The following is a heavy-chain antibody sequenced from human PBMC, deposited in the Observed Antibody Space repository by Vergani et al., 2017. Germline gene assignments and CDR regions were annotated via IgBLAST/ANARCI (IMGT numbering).Heavy chain of an antibody. J-gene: IGHJ6*03. CDR1: GFTFSNAW. CDR3: TTFREPFTIPNYYYYMDV. CDR2: IKSKTDGGTT. V-gene: IGHV3-15*01. D-gene: IGHD3-10*01. Sequence: EVQLLESGGGLVKPGGSLRLSCAASGFTFSNAWMSWVRQAPGKGLEWVGRIKSKTDGGTTDYAAPVKGRFTISRDDSKNTLYLQMNSLKTEDTAVYYCTTFREPFTIPNYYYYMDVWGKGTTVTVSS.